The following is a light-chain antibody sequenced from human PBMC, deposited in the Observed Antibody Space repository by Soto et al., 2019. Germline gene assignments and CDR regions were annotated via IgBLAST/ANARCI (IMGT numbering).Light chain of an antibody. V-gene: IGKV3-20*01. CDR2: GAS. CDR1: QSVSSSY. CDR3: QQYDNWPPIT. J-gene: IGKJ5*01. Sequence: IVLTQSPGNLSLSPGERATLSCRASQSVSSSYLAWYQQKPGQAPRLLIYGASSRATGIPDRFSGSGSGTDFTLTISSLQSEDFAVYYCQQYDNWPPITFGQGTRLEIK.